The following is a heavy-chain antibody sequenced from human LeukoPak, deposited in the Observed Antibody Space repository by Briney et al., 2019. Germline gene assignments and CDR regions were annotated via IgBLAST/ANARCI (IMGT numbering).Heavy chain of an antibody. V-gene: IGHV4-4*02. CDR2: IYHSGST. CDR3: AMTTVTPDLYGMDV. Sequence: SGTLSLTCAVSGGSISSSNWWSWVRQLPGKGLEWIGEIYHSGSTNYNPSLKSRVTISVDKSKNQFSLKLSSVTAADTAVYYCAMTTVTPDLYGMDVWGQGTTVTVSS. J-gene: IGHJ6*02. CDR1: GGSISSSNW. D-gene: IGHD4-4*01.